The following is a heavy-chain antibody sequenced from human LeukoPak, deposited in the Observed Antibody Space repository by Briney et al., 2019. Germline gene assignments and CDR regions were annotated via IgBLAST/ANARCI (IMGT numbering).Heavy chain of an antibody. D-gene: IGHD4/OR15-4a*01. V-gene: IGHV4-34*01. J-gene: IGHJ5*02. CDR3: ATGVVNFGVLKGPHWFDP. CDR1: GGSFSGYY. CDR2: INHNGST. Sequence: ASETLSLTCAVYGGSFSGYYWSWVRQPPGKGLGWLGEINHNGSTNYNPSLKNRAAISVDRSKNQFDLTLSSVTVEDKAVYYYATGVVNFGVLKGPHWFDPWGQGTLVTVSS.